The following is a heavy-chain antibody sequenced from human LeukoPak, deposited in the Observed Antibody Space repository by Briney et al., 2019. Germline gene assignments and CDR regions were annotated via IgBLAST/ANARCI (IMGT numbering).Heavy chain of an antibody. D-gene: IGHD3-10*01. V-gene: IGHV4-34*01. J-gene: IGHJ4*02. CDR1: GGSFSGYY. Sequence: PSETLSLTCAVYGGSFSGYYWTWIRQPPGKGLEWIGEINHSGSTNHNPSLKSRVTISVDTSKNQFSLKLSSVTAADTAVYYCARAGEYGSGSYPDFDYWGQGTLVTVSS. CDR2: INHSGST. CDR3: ARAGEYGSGSYPDFDY.